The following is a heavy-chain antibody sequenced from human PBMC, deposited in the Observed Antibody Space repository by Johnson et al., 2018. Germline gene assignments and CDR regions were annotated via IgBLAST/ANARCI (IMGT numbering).Heavy chain of an antibody. J-gene: IGHJ1*01. Sequence: EVQLVESGGGLVQXGRSXRLXCAASGFTFDDYAMHWVRQAPGKGLEWVSGSSWNSGSIGYADSGKGRFTISRDKAKNSLYLQMNSLRAEDTALYYWAKVGAHHYYDSSLGGYFQHWGQGTLVTVSS. V-gene: IGHV3-9*01. CDR2: SSWNSGSI. CDR3: AKVGAHHYYDSSLGGYFQH. CDR1: GFTFDDYA. D-gene: IGHD3-22*01.